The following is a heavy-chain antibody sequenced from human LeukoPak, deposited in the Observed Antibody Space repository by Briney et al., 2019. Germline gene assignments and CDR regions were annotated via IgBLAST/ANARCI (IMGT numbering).Heavy chain of an antibody. CDR1: GFTFSRFW. CDR2: IWYDGSNK. V-gene: IGHV3-33*07. D-gene: IGHD3-22*01. J-gene: IGHJ5*02. CDR3: ARDYYDSSGYLNWFDP. Sequence: GGSLRLSCAASGFTFSRFWMSWVRQAPGKGLEWVAVIWYDGSNKYYADSVKGRFTISRDNSKNTLYLQMNSLRAEDTAMYYCARDYYDSSGYLNWFDPWGQGTLVTVSS.